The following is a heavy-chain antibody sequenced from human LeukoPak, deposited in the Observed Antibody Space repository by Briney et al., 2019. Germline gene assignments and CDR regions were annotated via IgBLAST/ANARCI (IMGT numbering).Heavy chain of an antibody. D-gene: IGHD6-19*01. V-gene: IGHV4-61*02. CDR2: IYTSGST. Sequence: SETLSLTCTVSGGSISSGSYYWSWIRQPGGKGLEWIGRIYTSGSTNYNPSLKSRVTISVDTSKNQFSLKLSSVTAADTAVYYCARVGRGNIAVAGNWFDPWGQGTLVTVSS. J-gene: IGHJ5*02. CDR1: GGSISSGSYY. CDR3: ARVGRGNIAVAGNWFDP.